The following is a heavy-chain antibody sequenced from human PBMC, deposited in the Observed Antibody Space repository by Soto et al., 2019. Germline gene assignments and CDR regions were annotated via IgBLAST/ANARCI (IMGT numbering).Heavy chain of an antibody. J-gene: IGHJ5*02. CDR2: MNPNSGNT. V-gene: IGHV1-8*01. CDR3: ARERSAACTGWFDP. Sequence: QVQLVQSGAEVKKPGASVKVSCKASGYTFTSYDINWVRQATGQGLEWMGWMNPNSGNTGYAQKFQGRVTMTRNTSISTAYMELSSLRSEDTAVYFCARERSAACTGWFDPWGQGTLVTVSS. CDR1: GYTFTSYD. D-gene: IGHD6-13*01.